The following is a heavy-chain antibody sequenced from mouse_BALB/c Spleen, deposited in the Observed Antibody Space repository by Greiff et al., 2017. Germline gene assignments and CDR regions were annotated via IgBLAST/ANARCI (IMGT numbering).Heavy chain of an antibody. V-gene: IGHV1-4*01. J-gene: IGHJ1*01. Sequence: VQLQESGAELARPGASVKMSCKASGYTFTSYTMHWVKQRPGQGLEWIGYINPSSGYTNYNQKFKDKATLTADKSSSTAYMQLSSLTSEDSAVYYCARDYYGSSYDFDVWGAGTTVTVSS. CDR1: GYTFTSYT. CDR3: ARDYYGSSYDFDV. CDR2: INPSSGYT. D-gene: IGHD1-1*01.